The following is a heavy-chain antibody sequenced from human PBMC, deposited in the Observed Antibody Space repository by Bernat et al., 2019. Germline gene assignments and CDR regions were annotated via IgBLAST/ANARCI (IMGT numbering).Heavy chain of an antibody. Sequence: QVQLVESGGGVVQPGRSLRLSCAASGFTFSSYGMHWVRQAPGKGLEWVAVISYDGSNKYYADSVKGRFTISRDNSKNTLYLQMNSLRAEDTAVYYCAKDTTSSSSLYCMDVWGQGTTVTVSS. J-gene: IGHJ6*02. CDR2: ISYDGSNK. CDR1: GFTFSSYG. D-gene: IGHD2/OR15-2a*01. CDR3: AKDTTSSSSLYCMDV. V-gene: IGHV3-30*18.